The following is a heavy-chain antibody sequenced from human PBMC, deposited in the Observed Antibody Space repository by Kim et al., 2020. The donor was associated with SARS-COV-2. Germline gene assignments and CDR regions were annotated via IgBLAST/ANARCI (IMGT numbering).Heavy chain of an antibody. CDR2: IIPIFGTA. J-gene: IGHJ3*02. D-gene: IGHD2-2*01. CDR3: ASWASRGSGAFDI. Sequence: SVKVSCKASGGTFSSYAISWVRQAPGQGLEWMGGIIPIFGTANYAQKFQGRVTITADESTSTAYMELSSLRSEDTAVYYCASWASRGSGAFDIWGQGTMVTVSS. V-gene: IGHV1-69*13. CDR1: GGTFSSYA.